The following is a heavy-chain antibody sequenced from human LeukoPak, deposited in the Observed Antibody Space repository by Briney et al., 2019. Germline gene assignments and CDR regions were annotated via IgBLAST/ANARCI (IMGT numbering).Heavy chain of an antibody. Sequence: PSESLSLTCAVYGGSFSGYYWSWIRQPPGKGLEWIGEISHSGSTNYNPSLKSRVTISVDTSKNQFSLKLSSVTAADTAVYYCARGHIPKYSSSWYIILYGMDVWGQGTTVTVSS. D-gene: IGHD6-13*01. V-gene: IGHV4-34*01. CDR2: ISHSGST. CDR3: ARGHIPKYSSSWYIILYGMDV. J-gene: IGHJ6*02. CDR1: GGSFSGYY.